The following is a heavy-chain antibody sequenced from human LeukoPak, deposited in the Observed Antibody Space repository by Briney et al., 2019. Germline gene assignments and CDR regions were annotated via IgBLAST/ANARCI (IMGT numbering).Heavy chain of an antibody. J-gene: IGHJ6*04. CDR2: TSSSSSYI. CDR1: GFTFSSYS. V-gene: IGHV3-21*01. Sequence: GGSLRLSCAASGFTFSSYSMNWVRQAPGKGLEWVSSTSSSSSYIYYADSVKGRFTISRDNAKNSLYLQMNSLRAEDTAVYYCARDLSRRGMDVWGKGTTVTVSS. CDR3: ARDLSRRGMDV.